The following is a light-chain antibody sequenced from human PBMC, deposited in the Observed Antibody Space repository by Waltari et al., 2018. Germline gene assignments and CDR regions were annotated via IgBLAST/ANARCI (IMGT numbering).Light chain of an antibody. Sequence: QSVLTQSPSASGTPGQRVTISCSGSSSNIGDNVVNWYQQVPGKAPKLLIYRDDQRPSGVPARFSASKSGTSASLAISGLQSEDEADYYCAAWDDRMNGHWVFGGGTKVTVL. CDR1: SSNIGDNV. CDR2: RDD. CDR3: AAWDDRMNGHWV. V-gene: IGLV1-44*01. J-gene: IGLJ3*02.